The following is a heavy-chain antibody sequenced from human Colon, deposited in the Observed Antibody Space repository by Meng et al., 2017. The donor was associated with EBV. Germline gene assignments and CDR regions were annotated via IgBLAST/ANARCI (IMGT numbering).Heavy chain of an antibody. V-gene: IGHV4-4*03. Sequence: VQLRGSGPGLLKPPGTLSLTCAVSGGSLSSRNWWSWVRQPPGKGLEWIGEIYHSGSTNYNPSLKSRVTISVDESKNQFSLRLSSVTAADTAVYYCARVGAYCGGDCYHPRWGQGTLVTVSS. J-gene: IGHJ4*02. CDR1: GGSLSSRNW. D-gene: IGHD2-21*02. CDR3: ARVGAYCGGDCYHPR. CDR2: IYHSGST.